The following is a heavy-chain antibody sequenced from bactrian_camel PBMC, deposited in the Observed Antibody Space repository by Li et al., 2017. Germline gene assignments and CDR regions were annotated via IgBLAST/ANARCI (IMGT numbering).Heavy chain of an antibody. D-gene: IGHD5*01. CDR3: ARGWEKNFGI. Sequence: VQLVESGGDLVKPGGSLRLSCAGSGITFSSYYLHWVRQGPGKGLEWVSYIHTSGGTRYADSVKGRFTISRDNAKNTLYLQMNSLKSDDTAMYFCARGWEKNFGIRGQGTQVTVS. CDR1: GITFSSYY. CDR2: IHTSGGT. V-gene: IGHV3S1*01. J-gene: IGHJ4*01.